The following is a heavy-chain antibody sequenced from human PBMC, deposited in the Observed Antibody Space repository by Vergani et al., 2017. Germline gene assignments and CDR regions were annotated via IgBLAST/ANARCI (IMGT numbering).Heavy chain of an antibody. Sequence: QVQLPQWGAGLLKPSETLSLTCAVYGGSFSGYYWSWIRQPPGKGLEWIGEINHSGGTNYNPSLKSRVTISVDTSKNQFSLKLTSVTAADTAVYFCARGGGRRSIYYFDLWGRGTLVTVSS. CDR1: GGSFSGYY. D-gene: IGHD6-6*01. CDR3: ARGGGRRSIYYFDL. CDR2: INHSGGT. V-gene: IGHV4-34*01. J-gene: IGHJ2*01.